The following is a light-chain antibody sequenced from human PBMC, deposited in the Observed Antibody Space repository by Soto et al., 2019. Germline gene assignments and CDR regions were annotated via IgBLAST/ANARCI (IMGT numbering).Light chain of an antibody. CDR3: QQYGGSSRT. CDR2: ETY. J-gene: IGKJ1*01. V-gene: IGKV3-20*01. CDR1: QSVRNNY. Sequence: IVLTQSPDTLSLSPGERVTLSCRASQSVRNNYLAWYQQTPGQAPRLLIYETYRGATGIPDRFSGSGSGIDFTLTISRLEPEDFAVYLCQQYGGSSRTFGLGTKVDIK.